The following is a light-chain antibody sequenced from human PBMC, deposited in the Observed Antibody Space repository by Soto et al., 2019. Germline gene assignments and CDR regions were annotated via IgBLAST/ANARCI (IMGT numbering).Light chain of an antibody. CDR1: QSISSN. CDR2: GAS. V-gene: IGKV3-15*01. Sequence: EMVMTQSPAILSVSPGEGATLSCRASQSISSNLAWYQQKPGQAPRLLIYGASARATGIPARFSGSGSGTEFTLTISSLQSEDFAVYYCQQYNNWPLTFGGGTKVEIK. CDR3: QQYNNWPLT. J-gene: IGKJ4*01.